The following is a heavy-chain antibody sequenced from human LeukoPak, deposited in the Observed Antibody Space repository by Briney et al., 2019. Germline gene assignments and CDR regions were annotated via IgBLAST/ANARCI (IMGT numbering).Heavy chain of an antibody. J-gene: IGHJ4*02. CDR3: LARYSSGWSFDY. Sequence: GGSLRLSCAASGFTFSSYAMHWVRQAPGKGLEWVAVISYDGSNKYCADSVKGRFTISRDNSKNTLYLQMNSLRAEDTAVYYCLARYSSGWSFDYWGQGTLVTVSS. D-gene: IGHD6-19*01. CDR1: GFTFSSYA. CDR2: ISYDGSNK. V-gene: IGHV3-30-3*01.